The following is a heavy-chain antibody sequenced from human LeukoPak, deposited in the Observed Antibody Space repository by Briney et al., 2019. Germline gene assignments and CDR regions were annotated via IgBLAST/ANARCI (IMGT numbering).Heavy chain of an antibody. CDR1: GDSVSSKSAA. CDR3: ARYSDLGVPDF. J-gene: IGHJ4*02. Sequence: SQTLSLTCAISGDSVSSKSAAWNWIGQSPSRGLEWLGRTYYRSRWNSDYAVSVRGRITVDPVTSKNRFSLLLNSVTPEDTAVYYCARYSDLGVPDFWGQGTLVTVSS. V-gene: IGHV6-1*01. D-gene: IGHD2-21*01. CDR2: TYYRSRWNS.